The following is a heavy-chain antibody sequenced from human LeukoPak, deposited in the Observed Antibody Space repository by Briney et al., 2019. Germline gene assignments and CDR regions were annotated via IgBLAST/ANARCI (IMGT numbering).Heavy chain of an antibody. CDR1: GFTFSSYW. CDR3: ARDSNWVGYFEY. CDR2: IKKDGSGK. D-gene: IGHD1-26*01. J-gene: IGHJ4*02. V-gene: IGHV3-7*01. Sequence: GGSLRLSCAASGFTFSSYWMSWGRQAPGEGLEWVAKIKKDGSGKYYVDSVKGRFTISRDNAKNSLYLQRNRVRAEDTAVYYCARDSNWVGYFEYWGQGTLVTVSS.